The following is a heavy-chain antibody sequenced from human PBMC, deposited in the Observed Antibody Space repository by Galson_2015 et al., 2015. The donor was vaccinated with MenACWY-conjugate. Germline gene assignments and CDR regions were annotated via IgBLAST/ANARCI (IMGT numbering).Heavy chain of an antibody. V-gene: IGHV5-51*01. D-gene: IGHD3-10*01. J-gene: IGHJ4*02. CDR1: GYSFTSYW. CDR2: IYPGDSYT. Sequence: QYGAEVTKPGESLKISCKGSGYSFTSYWIGWVRQMPGKGLEWMGIIYPGDSYTRYSPSFQGQVTISADKSISTAYLQWSSLKASDTAMYYCARGSMTMVRGHIPGYFDYWGQGTLVTVSS. CDR3: ARGSMTMVRGHIPGYFDY.